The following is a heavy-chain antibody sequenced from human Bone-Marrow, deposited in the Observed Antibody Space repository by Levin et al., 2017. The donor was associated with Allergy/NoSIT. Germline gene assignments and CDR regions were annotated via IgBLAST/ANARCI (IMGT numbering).Heavy chain of an antibody. CDR1: SGSINNYY. Sequence: SETLSLICSVSSGSINNYYWSWIRQPPGKGLEWIGHFYFSGSTSYSPSLKSRVTMSVDTSKNQFSLNLTSVTAADTAVYYCAAHSGSGSHYGALDYWGRGTLVTVSS. D-gene: IGHD3-10*01. V-gene: IGHV4-59*08. CDR3: AAHSGSGSHYGALDY. J-gene: IGHJ4*02. CDR2: FYFSGST.